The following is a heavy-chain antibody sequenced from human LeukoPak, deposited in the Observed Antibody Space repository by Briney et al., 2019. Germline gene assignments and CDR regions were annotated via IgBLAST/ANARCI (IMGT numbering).Heavy chain of an antibody. D-gene: IGHD6-19*01. CDR1: GFTFSSYW. CDR3: AKNAGYSSGWVDY. J-gene: IGHJ4*02. V-gene: IGHV3-74*01. Sequence: GGSLKLSCAASGFTFSSYWMHWVRQAPGKGLVWVSRINGDGSSTAYADSVKGRFTISRDNAKNTLYLQMNSLRAEDTAVYYCAKNAGYSSGWVDYWGQGTLVTVSS. CDR2: INGDGSST.